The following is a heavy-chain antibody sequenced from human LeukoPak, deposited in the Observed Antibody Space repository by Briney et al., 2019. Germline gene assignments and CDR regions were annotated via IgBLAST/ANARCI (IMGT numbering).Heavy chain of an antibody. J-gene: IGHJ5*02. CDR2: IYTSGST. CDR3: ARDIVVVPAAANWFDP. CDR1: GGSISSGSYY. V-gene: IGHV4-61*02. Sequence: SETLSLTCTVSGGSISSGSYYWSWIRQPAGKGLEWIGRIYTSGSTNYNPSLKSRVTISVDTSKNQFSLKLNSVTAADTAVYYCARDIVVVPAAANWFDPWGQGTLVTVSS. D-gene: IGHD2-2*01.